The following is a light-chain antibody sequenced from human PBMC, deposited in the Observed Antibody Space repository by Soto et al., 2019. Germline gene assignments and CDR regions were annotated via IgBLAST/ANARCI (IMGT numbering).Light chain of an antibody. J-gene: IGLJ2*01. Sequence: QSVLTQPPSASGTPGQRVTISCSGSSSNIGSNPVNWYQQLPGTAPKLLIFSNDQRPSGVPDRLSGSKSGTSASLAISGLQSEDEADYYCAAWDDSLNGRVFGGGIKLTVL. V-gene: IGLV1-44*01. CDR1: SSNIGSNP. CDR2: SND. CDR3: AAWDDSLNGRV.